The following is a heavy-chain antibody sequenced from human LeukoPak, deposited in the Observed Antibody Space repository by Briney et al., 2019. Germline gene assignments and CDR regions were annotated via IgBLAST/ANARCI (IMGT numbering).Heavy chain of an antibody. D-gene: IGHD2-15*01. J-gene: IGHJ6*03. V-gene: IGHV1-18*01. CDR2: ISGHNDDT. CDR1: GYTFTSYA. CDR3: ARAGYCSGGSCYPYCYYYYMDV. Sequence: ASVKVSCKASGYTFTSYAISWVRQAPGQGLEWMGWISGHNDDTNYAQRLQGRVTMTTDTSTSTAYMELRSLRSDDTAVYYCARAGYCSGGSCYPYCYYYYMDVWGKGTTVTVSS.